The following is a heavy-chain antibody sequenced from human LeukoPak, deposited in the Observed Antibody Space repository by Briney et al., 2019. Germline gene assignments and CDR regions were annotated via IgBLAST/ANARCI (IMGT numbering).Heavy chain of an antibody. J-gene: IGHJ4*02. CDR3: ARHERGAENLDY. Sequence: PSESLSLTCTVSGASISNYYWSWMRQPRAKGRECIGDVSYSGRTNHNPSLKRRVTISADTSKNQFSLKLTSVTAADTAVYYCARHERGAENLDYWGQGTLVTVSS. V-gene: IGHV4-59*08. D-gene: IGHD1-1*01. CDR1: GASISNYY. CDR2: VSYSGRT.